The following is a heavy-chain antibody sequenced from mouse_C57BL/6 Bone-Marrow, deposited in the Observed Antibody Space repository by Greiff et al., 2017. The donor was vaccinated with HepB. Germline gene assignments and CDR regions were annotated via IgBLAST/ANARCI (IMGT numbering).Heavy chain of an antibody. D-gene: IGHD1-2*01. CDR1: GFTFSSYT. V-gene: IGHV5-9*01. CDR2: ISGGGGNT. Sequence: EVQLQESGGGLVKPGGSLKLSCAASGFTFSSYTMSWVRQTPEKRLEWVATISGGGGNTYYPDSVKGRFTISRDNAKNTLYLQMSSLRSEDTALYYCARHDGLPGDFDVWGTGPRSPSPQ. CDR3: ARHDGLPGDFDV. J-gene: IGHJ1*03.